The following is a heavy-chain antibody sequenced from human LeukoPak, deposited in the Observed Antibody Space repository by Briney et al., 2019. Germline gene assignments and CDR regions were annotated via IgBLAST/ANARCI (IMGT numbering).Heavy chain of an antibody. CDR1: GFTFSSDW. CDR2: INDDGSST. Sequence: PGGSLRLSCAASGFTFSSDWMHWVRQAPGKGLVWVSLINDDGSSTNYADSVKGRFTISRDNAKNTLYLHMNSLRGEDTAVYYCARGFGSWQPKQYFDYWGQGALVTVSS. J-gene: IGHJ4*02. D-gene: IGHD3-10*01. CDR3: ARGFGSWQPKQYFDY. V-gene: IGHV3-74*01.